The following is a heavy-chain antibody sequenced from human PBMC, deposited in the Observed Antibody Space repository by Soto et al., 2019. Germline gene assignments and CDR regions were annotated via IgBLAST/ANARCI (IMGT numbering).Heavy chain of an antibody. CDR1: GYTFTGYF. CDR3: ARENVLSYVDTAMVDYFDY. J-gene: IGHJ4*02. D-gene: IGHD5-18*01. V-gene: IGHV1-18*04. Sequence: ASVKVSCKASGYTFTGYFIHWVRQAPGQGLEWMGWISGYNGDTHYAQKFQGRVTMTTDTSTSTAYMELGSLRSDDTAMCYCARENVLSYVDTAMVDYFDYWGQGTLVTVSS. CDR2: ISGYNGDT.